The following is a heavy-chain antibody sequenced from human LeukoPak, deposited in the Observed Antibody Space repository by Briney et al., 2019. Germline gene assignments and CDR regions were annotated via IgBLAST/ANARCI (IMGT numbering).Heavy chain of an antibody. D-gene: IGHD5-12*01. J-gene: IGHJ4*02. CDR2: ISGSGGGT. Sequence: PGGSLRLSCAASGFTFSSYAMSWVRQAPGKGLEWVSTISGSGGGTYYTDSVKGRFTISRDNSKNTLYLQLSSLRAEETAVYYCAKVVYSGYGPADYWGQGTLVTASS. V-gene: IGHV3-23*01. CDR1: GFTFSSYA. CDR3: AKVVYSGYGPADY.